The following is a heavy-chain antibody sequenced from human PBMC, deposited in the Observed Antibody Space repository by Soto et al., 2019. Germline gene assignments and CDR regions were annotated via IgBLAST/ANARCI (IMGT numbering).Heavy chain of an antibody. J-gene: IGHJ6*02. CDR2: IIPIFGTA. CDR1: GGTFSSYA. V-gene: IGHV1-69*01. Sequence: QVQLVQSGAEVQKPGSSVKVSCKASGGTFSSYAISWVRQAPGQGHEWMGGIIPIFGTANYAQKFPGRVTITADESTSAAYMELSSLRSADMAVYYCASGGVRPRSTPHQQLYGMDVWGQGTTVTVSS. CDR3: ASGGVRPRSTPHQQLYGMDV. D-gene: IGHD3-16*01.